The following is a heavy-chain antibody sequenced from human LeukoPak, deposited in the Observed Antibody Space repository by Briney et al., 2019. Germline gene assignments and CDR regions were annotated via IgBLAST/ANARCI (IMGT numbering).Heavy chain of an antibody. CDR1: GFTFTNYW. V-gene: IGHV3-74*01. CDR3: ARMSGSRLPGN. CDR2: LPPDELDI. Sequence: PGGSLRLSCAASGFTFTNYWMHWVRQAPGMGLVWVSRLPPDELDIIYADSVKGRFTVSRDNGKNSLYLQMNSLRAEDTAVYYCARMSGSRLPGNWGQGTLVTVSS. J-gene: IGHJ4*02. D-gene: IGHD3-3*01.